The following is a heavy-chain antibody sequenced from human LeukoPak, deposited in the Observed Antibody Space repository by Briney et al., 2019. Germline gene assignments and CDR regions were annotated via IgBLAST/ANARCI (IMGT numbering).Heavy chain of an antibody. CDR1: GFTFSSYG. Sequence: PGGSLRLSCAASGFTFSSYGMHWVRQAPGKGLEWVAVISYDGSNKYYADSVKGRFTISRDNSKYTLYLQMNSLRAEDTAVYYCARAISPGSHSYYGMDVWGQGTTVTVSS. J-gene: IGHJ6*02. V-gene: IGHV3-30*03. CDR3: ARAISPGSHSYYGMDV. CDR2: ISYDGSNK.